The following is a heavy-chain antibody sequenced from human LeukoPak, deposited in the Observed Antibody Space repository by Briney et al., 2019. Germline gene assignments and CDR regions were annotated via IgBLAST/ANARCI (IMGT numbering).Heavy chain of an antibody. Sequence: SQTLSLTCAISGDSVSSKSAAWNWIGQSPSRGLGWLGRTYYRSKWYNDYAVSVKSRITINPDTSKNQFSLQLNSVTPEDTAVYYCARAAYCSSTSCYQYYFDYWGQGTLVTVSS. CDR3: ARAAYCSSTSCYQYYFDY. CDR2: TYYRSKWYN. J-gene: IGHJ4*02. CDR1: GDSVSSKSAA. D-gene: IGHD2-2*01. V-gene: IGHV6-1*01.